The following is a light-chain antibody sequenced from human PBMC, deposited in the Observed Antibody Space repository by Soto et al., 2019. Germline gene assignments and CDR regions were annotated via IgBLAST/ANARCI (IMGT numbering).Light chain of an antibody. CDR3: ETWDSNTWV. V-gene: IGLV4-60*02. CDR1: SGHSSYI. J-gene: IGLJ3*02. CDR2: LEGSGSY. Sequence: QTVVTQSSSASASLGSSVKLTCTLSSGHSSYIIAWHQQQTGKAPRYLMKLEGSGSYNKGSGVPDRFSGSSSGADRYLTISNLQFEDEADYYCETWDSNTWVFGGGTKRTVL.